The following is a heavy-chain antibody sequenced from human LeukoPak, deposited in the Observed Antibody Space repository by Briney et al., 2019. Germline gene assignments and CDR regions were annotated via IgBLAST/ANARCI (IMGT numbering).Heavy chain of an antibody. D-gene: IGHD3-22*01. V-gene: IGHV4-61*02. J-gene: IGHJ3*02. CDR3: ARDNYYDSGLRAFDI. CDR1: GDSISSGNYY. Sequence: SETLSLTCTVSGDSISSGNYYWSWIRQPAGKGLEWIGRIYTSGSTNYNPSLKSRVTISVDTSKNQFSLKLSSVTAADTAVYYCARDNYYDSGLRAFDIWGQGTMVTVSS. CDR2: IYTSGST.